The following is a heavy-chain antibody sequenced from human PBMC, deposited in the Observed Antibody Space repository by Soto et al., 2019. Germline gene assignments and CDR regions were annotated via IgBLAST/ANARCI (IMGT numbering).Heavy chain of an antibody. V-gene: IGHV1-18*01. Sequence: QVQLVQSGAEVKNPGASVKVSCQASNYLFGAFGISWVRQAPGQGLEWMGWITPYNGNTHYAEKFQDRVTMTADKSTTTAYMEVRGLTPDDPAVYFCARISARRNDFDVWGQGTVVTVSS. J-gene: IGHJ3*01. CDR3: ARISARRNDFDV. CDR2: ITPYNGNT. CDR1: NYLFGAFG.